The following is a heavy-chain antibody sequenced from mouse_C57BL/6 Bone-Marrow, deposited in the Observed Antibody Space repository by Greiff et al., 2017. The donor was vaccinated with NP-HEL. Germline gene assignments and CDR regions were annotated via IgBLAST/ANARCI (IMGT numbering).Heavy chain of an antibody. J-gene: IGHJ4*01. CDR3: TRAEYDGDYYAMDY. Sequence: EVQLQQSGAELVRPGASVKLSCTASGFNIKDYYMHWVKQRPEQGLEWIGRIDPEDGDTEYAPKFQCKATMTADTSSNTAYLQLSSLTAEDTAVYYCTRAEYDGDYYAMDYWGQGTSVTVSS. CDR2: IDPEDGDT. V-gene: IGHV14-1*01. D-gene: IGHD2-4*01. CDR1: GFNIKDYY.